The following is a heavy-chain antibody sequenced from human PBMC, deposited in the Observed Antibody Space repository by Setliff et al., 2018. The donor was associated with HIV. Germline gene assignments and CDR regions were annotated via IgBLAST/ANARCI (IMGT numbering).Heavy chain of an antibody. CDR2: ISDRGST. J-gene: IGHJ6*03. CDR1: GGSISSSSYY. D-gene: IGHD2-21*02. V-gene: IGHV4-39*02. Sequence: SETLSLTCSVSGGSISSSSYYWAWIRQPPGKGLEWTGSISDRGSTYYNPSLKSRLTISVDASKHQFSLNLSSVTAADTAVYYCTRDVMVVVATARYWLDYFYNMDVWGKGTTVTVSS. CDR3: TRDVMVVVATARYWLDYFYNMDV.